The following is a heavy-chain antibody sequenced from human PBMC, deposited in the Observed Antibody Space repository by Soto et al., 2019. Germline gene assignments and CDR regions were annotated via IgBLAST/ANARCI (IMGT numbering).Heavy chain of an antibody. V-gene: IGHV5-51*01. CDR2: IYPGDSDT. D-gene: IGHD4-17*01. CDR3: ARSFDYGDNYYYYGMDV. CDR1: GYSFTTYW. Sequence: LGESLKISCQASGYSFTTYWIGWVRQRPGKGPEWMGIIYPGDSDTKYSPSFRGQVTISADKSINTAYLHWSNLKASDTAIYYCARSFDYGDNYYYYGMDVWGQGTTVTVSS. J-gene: IGHJ6*02.